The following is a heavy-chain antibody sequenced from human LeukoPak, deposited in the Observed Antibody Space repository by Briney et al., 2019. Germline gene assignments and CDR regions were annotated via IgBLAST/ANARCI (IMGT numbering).Heavy chain of an antibody. V-gene: IGHV3-66*01. CDR3: ARESGSLTKVTYYGLDI. Sequence: GGSLRLSCAASGFSVDYNYMTWVRQAPGRGLEWVASIDDTGTHYAASVKGRFDISRDISKNTVSLHLNSVRADDTGLYFCARESGSLTKVTYYGLDIWGPGATVAVTS. D-gene: IGHD3-3*01. CDR2: IDDTGT. CDR1: GFSVDYNY. J-gene: IGHJ6*02.